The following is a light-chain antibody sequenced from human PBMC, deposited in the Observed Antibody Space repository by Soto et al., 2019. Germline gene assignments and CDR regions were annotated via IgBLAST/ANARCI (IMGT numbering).Light chain of an antibody. Sequence: ALTQPASVSGSPGQSITISCTGVSSDVGTYNLVSWYQQHPDTAPQLIIYEVTKRPSGVSNRFSGPKSGNTASLTISGLQTEDEADYYCCSYAGRSHYVFGTGTKVTVL. CDR2: EVT. J-gene: IGLJ1*01. V-gene: IGLV2-23*02. CDR3: CSYAGRSHYV. CDR1: SSDVGTYNL.